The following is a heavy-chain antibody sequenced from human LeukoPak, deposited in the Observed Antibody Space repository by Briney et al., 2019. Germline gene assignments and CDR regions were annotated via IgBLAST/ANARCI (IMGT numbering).Heavy chain of an antibody. CDR3: ARASHLYDILTGYVFDY. D-gene: IGHD3-9*01. V-gene: IGHV4-59*01. CDR1: GGSITSYY. Sequence: TSETLSLTCTVSGGSITSYYWSWIRQHPGKGLEWIGYIYYSGSTNYNPSLKSRVTISVDTSKNQFSLKLSSVTAADTAVYYCARASHLYDILTGYVFDYWGQGTLVTVSS. CDR2: IYYSGST. J-gene: IGHJ4*02.